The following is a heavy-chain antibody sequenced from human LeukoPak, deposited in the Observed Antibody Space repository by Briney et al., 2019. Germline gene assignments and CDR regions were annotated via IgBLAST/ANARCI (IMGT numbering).Heavy chain of an antibody. CDR3: ARSKLTYDFWSGSLYYFDY. J-gene: IGHJ4*02. V-gene: IGHV1-2*02. CDR2: INPNSGGT. D-gene: IGHD3-3*01. CDR1: GYTFTGYY. Sequence: ASVKVSCKASGYTFTGYYMHWVRQAPGQGLEWMGWINPNSGGTNYAQKFQGRVTMTRDTSISTAYMELSRLRSDDTAVYCCARSKLTYDFWSGSLYYFDYWGQGTLVTVSS.